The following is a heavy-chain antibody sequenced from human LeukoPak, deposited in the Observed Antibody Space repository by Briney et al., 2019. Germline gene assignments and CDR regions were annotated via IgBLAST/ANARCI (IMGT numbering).Heavy chain of an antibody. Sequence: ASVKVSCKASGGTFSSYAISWVRQAPGQGLEWMGWISAYNGNTNYAQKLQGRVTMTTDTSTSTAYMELRSLRSDDTAVYYCAREGYYDILTGSYGPHYYYGMDVWGQGTTVTVSS. V-gene: IGHV1-18*01. CDR3: AREGYYDILTGSYGPHYYYGMDV. CDR2: ISAYNGNT. J-gene: IGHJ6*02. CDR1: GGTFSSYA. D-gene: IGHD3-9*01.